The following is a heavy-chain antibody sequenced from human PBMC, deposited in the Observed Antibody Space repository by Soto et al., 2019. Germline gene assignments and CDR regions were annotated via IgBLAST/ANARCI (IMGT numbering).Heavy chain of an antibody. CDR3: ARSLPGTYGAFDL. J-gene: IGHJ3*01. CDR2: ISGDGSST. V-gene: IGHV3-74*01. Sequence: EVQLVDSGGGLVQPGGSLRLSCAASEFTFRSYWMHWVRQSPGKGLVWVSRISGDGSSTNYADSVKDRFTISRDNAKNTVYLQIDSLRAEDTAVYYSARSLPGTYGAFDLWGQGTMVTVSS. CDR1: EFTFRSYW. D-gene: IGHD1-7*01.